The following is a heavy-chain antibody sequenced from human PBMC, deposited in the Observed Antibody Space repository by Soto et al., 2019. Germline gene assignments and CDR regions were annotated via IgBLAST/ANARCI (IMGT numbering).Heavy chain of an antibody. CDR3: ARAAGSGSYYLDY. Sequence: EVQLVESGGGLVQPGGSLRLSCAASGFTFSSYWMHWVRQAPGKGLVWVSRINSDGTSTSYADSVKGRFTISRDNAKNTLYLHMNSLRAEDTAVYYCARAAGSGSYYLDYWGQGTLVTVSS. CDR1: GFTFSSYW. V-gene: IGHV3-74*01. D-gene: IGHD3-10*01. CDR2: INSDGTST. J-gene: IGHJ4*02.